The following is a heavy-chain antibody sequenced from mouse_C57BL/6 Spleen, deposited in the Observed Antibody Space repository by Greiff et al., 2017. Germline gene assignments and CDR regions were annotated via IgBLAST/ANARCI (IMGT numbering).Heavy chain of an antibody. V-gene: IGHV5-4*01. CDR2: ISDGGSYT. D-gene: IGHD2-2*01. CDR3: ARDHLNYGLYAMDY. CDR1: GFTFSSYA. J-gene: IGHJ4*01. Sequence: EVKLMESGGGLVKPGGSLKLSCAASGFTFSSYAMSWVRQTPEKRLEWVATISDGGSYTYYPDNVKGRFTISRDNSKNNLYLQMSHLKSEETAMYYCARDHLNYGLYAMDYWGQGTSVTVSS.